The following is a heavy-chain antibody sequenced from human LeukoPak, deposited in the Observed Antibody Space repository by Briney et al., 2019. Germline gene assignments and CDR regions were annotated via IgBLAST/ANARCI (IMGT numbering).Heavy chain of an antibody. Sequence: GGSLRLSCTASGFSFKSFAMHWVRQAPGKGLEWLAVISYDGSIKSYADSVKGRFTISRDTFQNTLYLQMNSLRAEDTAIYYCAPDRYTSSWQGSCDHWGQGSRVTVS. D-gene: IGHD6-13*01. J-gene: IGHJ4*02. V-gene: IGHV3-30-3*01. CDR2: ISYDGSIK. CDR3: APDRYTSSWQGSCDH. CDR1: GFSFKSFA.